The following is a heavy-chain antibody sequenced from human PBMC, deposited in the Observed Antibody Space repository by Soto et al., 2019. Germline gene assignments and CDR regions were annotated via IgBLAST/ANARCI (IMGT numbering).Heavy chain of an antibody. CDR1: GFTFSSYA. Sequence: EVQLLESGGGLVQPGGSLRLSCAASGFTFSSYAMRWVRQAPVKGLEWVSAISGSGGSTYYADSVKGRFTISRDNTKNTLYLQMNSLSAEDTAVYCGAIRGSGSYYDYWGQGTEVSVSS. CDR2: ISGSGGST. V-gene: IGHV3-23*01. J-gene: IGHJ4*02. D-gene: IGHD1-26*01. CDR3: AIRGSGSYYDY.